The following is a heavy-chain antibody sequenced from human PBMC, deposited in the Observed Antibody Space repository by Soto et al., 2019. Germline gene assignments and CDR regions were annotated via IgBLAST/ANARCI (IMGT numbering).Heavy chain of an antibody. CDR3: ATPGGRNYDILTGYLDY. CDR2: INPSGGTT. D-gene: IGHD3-9*01. Sequence: ASVKVSCKASGYTFTNYYMHWVRQAPGQGLEWMGIINPSGGTTRYSQKFQGRVTLTRDTSTSTVYMELSSLRSEDTAVYYCATPGGRNYDILTGYLDYWGQGTLVTVSS. V-gene: IGHV1-46*03. J-gene: IGHJ4*02. CDR1: GYTFTNYY.